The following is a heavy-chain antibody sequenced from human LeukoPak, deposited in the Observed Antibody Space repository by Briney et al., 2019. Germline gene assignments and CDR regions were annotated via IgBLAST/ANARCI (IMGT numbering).Heavy chain of an antibody. CDR2: ISAYNGNT. J-gene: IGHJ4*02. CDR3: ARIGRSRDGYNYLRY. D-gene: IGHD5-24*01. CDR1: GYTFTSYG. Sequence: ASVKVSCKASGYTFTSYGISWVRQAPGQGLEWMGWISAYNGNTNYAQKLQGRVTMTTDTSTSTAYMELRSLRSDDTAVYYCARIGRSRDGYNYLRYWGQGTLVTVSS. V-gene: IGHV1-18*01.